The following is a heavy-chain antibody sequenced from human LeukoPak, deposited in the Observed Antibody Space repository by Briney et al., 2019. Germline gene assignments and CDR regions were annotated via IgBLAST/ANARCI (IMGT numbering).Heavy chain of an antibody. V-gene: IGHV3-48*01. CDR3: ARDISYYYDSSGYYYPIFDY. J-gene: IGHJ4*02. CDR2: ISGSSSTI. D-gene: IGHD3-22*01. CDR1: GFTFSSYS. Sequence: GGSLRLSCAASGFTFSSYSMNWVRQAPGKGLEWGSYISGSSSTIYYADSVKGRFTISRDNGKNTLYLQMNSLRAEDTAVYYCARDISYYYDSSGYYYPIFDYWGQGALVTVSS.